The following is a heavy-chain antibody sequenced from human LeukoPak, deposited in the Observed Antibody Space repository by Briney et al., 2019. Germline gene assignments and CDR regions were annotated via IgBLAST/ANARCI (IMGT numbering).Heavy chain of an antibody. Sequence: PSETLSLTCAVSGGSISSSNWWSWVRQPPGKGLEWIGEIYHSGSTNYNPSLKSRVTISVDKSKNQFSLKLSSVTAADTAVYYCAREGGETIFGVATHPYYFDYWGQGTLVTVSS. J-gene: IGHJ4*02. CDR1: GGSISSSNW. D-gene: IGHD3-3*01. CDR3: AREGGETIFGVATHPYYFDY. CDR2: IYHSGST. V-gene: IGHV4-4*02.